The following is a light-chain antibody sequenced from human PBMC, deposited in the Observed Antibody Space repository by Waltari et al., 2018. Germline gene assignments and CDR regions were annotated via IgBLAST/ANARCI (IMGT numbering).Light chain of an antibody. CDR2: EVT. CDR3: SSYAHSNTVV. V-gene: IGLV2-8*01. CDR1: TSHVGGYNH. Sequence: QSALTQPPSASGSPGQSVTISCTGPTSHVGGYNHVSWYQQPPGKAPKLIISEVTKRPSGVPDRFSGSKSGNTASLTVSGLQAEDEADYYCSSYAHSNTVVFGGGTRLTVL. J-gene: IGLJ2*01.